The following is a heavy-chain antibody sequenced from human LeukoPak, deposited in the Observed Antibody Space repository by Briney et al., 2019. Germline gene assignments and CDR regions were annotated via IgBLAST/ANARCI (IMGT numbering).Heavy chain of an antibody. CDR3: ARVAAAGTYYFDY. Sequence: SETLSLTCAVYGGSFSGYYWSWIRQPPGKGLEWIGEIDHSGSTNYNPSLKSRVTISVDTSKNQFSLKLSSVTAADTAVYYCARVAAAGTYYFDYWGQGTLVTVSS. CDR2: IDHSGST. CDR1: GGSFSGYY. V-gene: IGHV4-34*01. J-gene: IGHJ4*02. D-gene: IGHD6-13*01.